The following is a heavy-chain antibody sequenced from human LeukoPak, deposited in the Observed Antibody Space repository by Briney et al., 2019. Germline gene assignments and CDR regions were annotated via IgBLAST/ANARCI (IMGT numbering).Heavy chain of an antibody. D-gene: IGHD6-13*01. CDR2: IYTSGST. J-gene: IGHJ5*02. V-gene: IGHV4-61*02. CDR3: ARAGVAAAGLMIGSWFDP. CDR1: GGSISSGSYY. Sequence: SQTLSLTCTVSGGSISSGSYYWSWIRQPAGKGLEWIGRIYTSGSTNYNPPLKSRVTISVDTSKNQFSLKLSSVTAADTAVYYCARAGVAAAGLMIGSWFDPWGQGTLVTVSS.